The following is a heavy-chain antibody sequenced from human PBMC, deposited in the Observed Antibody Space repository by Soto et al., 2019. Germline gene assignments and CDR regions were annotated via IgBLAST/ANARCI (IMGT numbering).Heavy chain of an antibody. V-gene: IGHV4-59*01. J-gene: IGHJ6*02. CDR1: GGSISTSY. CDR2: IYYSGIT. CDR3: ARYKSNYYYGMDV. D-gene: IGHD1-20*01. Sequence: PSETLSLTCTVSGGSISTSYWGWIRQPPGKGLEWIGFIYYSGITNYNPSLKSRVTISVDTSKNQFSLKLSSVTAADTAVYYCARYKSNYYYGMDVWGQGTTVTVSS.